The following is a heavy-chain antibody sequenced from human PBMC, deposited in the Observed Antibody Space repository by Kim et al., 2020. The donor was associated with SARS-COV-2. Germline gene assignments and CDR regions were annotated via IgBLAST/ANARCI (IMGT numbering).Heavy chain of an antibody. CDR1: GYTFTSYA. CDR3: ARDSRHCSGGSCLGY. V-gene: IGHV1-3*01. D-gene: IGHD2-15*01. CDR2: INAGNGNT. Sequence: ASVKVSCKASGYTFTSYAMHWVRQAPGQRLEWMGWINAGNGNTKYSQKFQGRVTITRDTSASTAYMELSSLRSEDTAVYYCARDSRHCSGGSCLGYWGQGTLVTVSS. J-gene: IGHJ4*02.